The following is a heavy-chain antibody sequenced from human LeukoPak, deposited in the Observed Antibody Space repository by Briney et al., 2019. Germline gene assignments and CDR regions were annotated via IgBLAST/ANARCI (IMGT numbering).Heavy chain of an antibody. CDR3: ATANRAYSGGWASDY. CDR2: IKSKTDGGTT. V-gene: IGHV3-15*01. Sequence: GGPLRLSCAASGFTFSNAWMSWVRQAPGKGLEWVGRIKSKTDGGTTDYAAPVTGRFTISRDDSKNTLYLQVNSLKTEDTAVYYCATANRAYSGGWASDYWGQGTLVAVSS. CDR1: GFTFSNAW. J-gene: IGHJ4*02. D-gene: IGHD6-19*01.